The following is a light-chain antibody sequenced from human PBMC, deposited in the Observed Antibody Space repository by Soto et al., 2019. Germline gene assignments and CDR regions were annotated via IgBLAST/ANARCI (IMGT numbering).Light chain of an antibody. CDR2: EAS. CDR1: QRVSSY. CDR3: QQRST. V-gene: IGKV3-11*01. J-gene: IGKJ3*01. Sequence: EIVLTQSPATLSLSPGERATLSCRASQRVSSYLAWYQQKPGQAPRLLIYEASNRATGIPARFSGSGSGTDFTLTISILLPEDFAVKYSQQRSTFVPGTNVDIK.